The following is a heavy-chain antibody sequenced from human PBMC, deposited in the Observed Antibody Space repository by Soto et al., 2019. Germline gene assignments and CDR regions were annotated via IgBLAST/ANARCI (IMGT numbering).Heavy chain of an antibody. V-gene: IGHV4-39*01. CDR2: IFYDGYT. CDR1: GDSISGSPYF. CDR3: ARLQAAVPHY. J-gene: IGHJ4*02. Sequence: QLQLQESGPGLVMPSETLSLTCTVSGDSISGSPYFWGCIRQPPGKRLEWIGSIFYDGYTLYTPSLRSRVTISVDTSKNQCSLKLASVAAAESSTYCCARLQAAVPHYWGQGTRVTVSS. D-gene: IGHD6-13*01.